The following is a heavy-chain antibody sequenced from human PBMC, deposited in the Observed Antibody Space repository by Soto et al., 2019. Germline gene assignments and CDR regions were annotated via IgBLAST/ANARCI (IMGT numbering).Heavy chain of an antibody. CDR1: GGSISSSNW. V-gene: IGHV4-4*02. D-gene: IGHD6-13*01. CDR2: IYHSGST. J-gene: IGHJ4*02. CDR3: ARSEIAAAGAFDY. Sequence: SETLSLTCAVSGGSISSSNWWSWVRQPPGKGLEWIGEIYHSGSTNYKPSLKSRVTISVDKSKNQFSLKLSSVTAADTAVYYCARSEIAAAGAFDYWGQGTLVTVSS.